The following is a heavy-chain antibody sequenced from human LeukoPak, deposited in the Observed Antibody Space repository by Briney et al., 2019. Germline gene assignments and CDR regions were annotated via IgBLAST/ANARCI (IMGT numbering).Heavy chain of an antibody. J-gene: IGHJ4*02. CDR2: ISDSGDST. CDR3: AAQGITGTTGARGLDY. D-gene: IGHD1-7*01. CDR1: GFTFSNYA. V-gene: IGHV3-23*01. Sequence: GGSLRLSCAASGFTFSNYAMNWVRQAPGKGLEWVSVISDSGDSTYYADSVKGRFTISRDNSKNTLYLQMNSLRAEDTAVYYCAAQGITGTTGARGLDYWGQGTLVTVSS.